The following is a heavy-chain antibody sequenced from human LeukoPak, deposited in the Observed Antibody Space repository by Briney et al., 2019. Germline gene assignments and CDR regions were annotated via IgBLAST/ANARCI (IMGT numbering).Heavy chain of an antibody. V-gene: IGHV3-74*01. D-gene: IGHD3/OR15-3a*01. CDR3: ARGTGNYYGY. J-gene: IGHJ4*02. CDR2: IKSDGSST. CDR1: GFTFSDYW. Sequence: GGSLRLSCAASGFTFSDYWMHWVRQAPGKGLVWVSRIKSDGSSTSYADSVKRRFTITRDSAKNTLYLQMNSLRAEDTAVYYCARGTGNYYGYWGQGTLVTVSS.